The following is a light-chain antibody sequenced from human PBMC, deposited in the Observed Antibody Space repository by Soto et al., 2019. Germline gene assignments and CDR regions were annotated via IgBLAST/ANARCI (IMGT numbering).Light chain of an antibody. J-gene: IGKJ3*01. Sequence: EIVFSQSPATLSLYPGERATLSCRASQSVSSYLAWYQQKPGQAPRLLIYDASNRATGIPARFSGSGSGTDFTLTISSLEPEDFAVYYCQQRSNWPFTFGPVTKVDI. CDR1: QSVSSY. V-gene: IGKV3-11*01. CDR3: QQRSNWPFT. CDR2: DAS.